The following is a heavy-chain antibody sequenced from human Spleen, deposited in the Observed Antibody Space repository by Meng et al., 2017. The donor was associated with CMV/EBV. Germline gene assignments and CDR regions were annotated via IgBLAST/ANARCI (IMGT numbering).Heavy chain of an antibody. CDR1: PFSGYF. V-gene: IGHV4-34*01. D-gene: IGHD2-15*01. J-gene: IGHJ4*02. Sequence: PFSGYFWTWIRQPPGKGLEWIGESNHRGSNNYNPAVESRVSISVDTAKNQFSLKMSSVTAADTAVYYCARRGPSYTSSCTSSGHIDSWGQGTLVTVSS. CDR2: SNHRGSN. CDR3: ARRGPSYTSSCTSSGHIDS.